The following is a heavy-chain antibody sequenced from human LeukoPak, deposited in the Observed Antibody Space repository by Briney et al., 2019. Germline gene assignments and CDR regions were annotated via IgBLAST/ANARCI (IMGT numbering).Heavy chain of an antibody. CDR3: ARDRSVGIFGVAPFDY. D-gene: IGHD3-3*01. V-gene: IGHV1-18*01. CDR1: GYTFTSYG. CDR2: ISAYNGNT. Sequence: ASVKVSCKASGYTFTSYGISWVRQAPGQGLEWMGCISAYNGNTNYAQKLQGRVTMTTDTSTSTAYMELRSLRSDDTAVYYCARDRSVGIFGVAPFDYWGQGTLVTVSS. J-gene: IGHJ4*02.